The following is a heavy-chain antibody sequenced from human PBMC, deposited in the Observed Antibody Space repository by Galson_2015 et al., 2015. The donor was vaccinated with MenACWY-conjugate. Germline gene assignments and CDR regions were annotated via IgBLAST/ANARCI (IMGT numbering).Heavy chain of an antibody. Sequence: QSGAEVKKPGESLKISCKGSGYTFTHNWIGWVRQMPGKGLEWMGIMNPVDSETRYSPSFQGQVGISADKSISTTFLEWSSLEASDTAVYYCARGAQGYFDYWGQGALVTVSS. V-gene: IGHV5-51*01. J-gene: IGHJ4*02. CDR3: ARGAQGYFDY. CDR1: GYTFTHNW. CDR2: MNPVDSET. D-gene: IGHD3-16*01.